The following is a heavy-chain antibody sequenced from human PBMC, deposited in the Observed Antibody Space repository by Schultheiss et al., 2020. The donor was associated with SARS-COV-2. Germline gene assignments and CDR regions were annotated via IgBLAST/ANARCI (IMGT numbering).Heavy chain of an antibody. D-gene: IGHD1-26*01. CDR1: GGSFSGYY. Sequence: SETLSLTCAVYGGSFSGYYWSWIRQPPGKGLEWIGEINHSGSTNYNPSLKSRVTISVDTSKNQFSLKLSSVTAADTAVYYCARDVGSWFDPWGQGTLVTVSS. CDR3: ARDVGSWFDP. V-gene: IGHV4-34*01. J-gene: IGHJ5*02. CDR2: INHSGST.